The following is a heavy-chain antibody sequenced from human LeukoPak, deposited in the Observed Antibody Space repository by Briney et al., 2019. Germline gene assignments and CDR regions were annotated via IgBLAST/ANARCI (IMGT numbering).Heavy chain of an antibody. J-gene: IGHJ4*02. V-gene: IGHV3-48*04. Sequence: GRSLRLSCATSGFTFSAYGMHWVRQAPGKGLEWVSYMSSSGDTIYYADSVKGRFTISRDNAKNSLYLQMDSLRVEDTAVYYCARDDGGRHTSSLDYWGQGTLVAVSS. CDR3: ARDDGGRHTSSLDY. CDR1: GFTFSAYG. D-gene: IGHD6-6*01. CDR2: MSSSGDTI.